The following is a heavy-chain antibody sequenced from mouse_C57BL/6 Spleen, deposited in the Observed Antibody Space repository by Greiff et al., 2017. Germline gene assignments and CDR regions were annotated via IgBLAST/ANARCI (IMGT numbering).Heavy chain of an antibody. J-gene: IGHJ2*01. CDR2: INPSSGYT. D-gene: IGHD1-1*01. V-gene: IGHV1-4*01. Sequence: VKLMESGAELARPGASVKLSCKASGYTFTSYTMHWVKQRPGQGLEWIGYINPSSGYTKYNQKFKDKATLTADKSSSTAYMQLSSLTSEDSAVYYCSGTLDYYDSILDYWGQGTTLTVSS. CDR1: GYTFTSYT. CDR3: SGTLDYYDSILDY.